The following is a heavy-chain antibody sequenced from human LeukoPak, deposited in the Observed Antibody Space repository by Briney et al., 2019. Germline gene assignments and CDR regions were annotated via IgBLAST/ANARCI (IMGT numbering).Heavy chain of an antibody. J-gene: IGHJ4*02. Sequence: PSETLSLTCTVSGGSISGSGHYWGWIRQLPGKGLEWFGSTFDSGTTYYNSFLKSRVTMSIDTSKNQFSLKLSSVTAADTAVYYCARGYSSGWVYFDNWGQGTLVTVSS. CDR2: TFDSGTT. D-gene: IGHD6-19*01. CDR1: GGSISGSGHY. CDR3: ARGYSSGWVYFDN. V-gene: IGHV4-39*01.